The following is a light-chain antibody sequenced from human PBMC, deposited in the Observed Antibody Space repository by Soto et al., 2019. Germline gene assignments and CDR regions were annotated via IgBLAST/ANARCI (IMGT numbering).Light chain of an antibody. J-gene: IGKJ3*01. V-gene: IGKV3-20*01. CDR1: QSVSSSS. Sequence: EIVLTQSPGTLSLSPGERATLSCRASQSVSSSSLAWYQQKPGQAPRLLIYGASSRATGIPDRFSGSGSGTDFTLTISRLEPEDFAVYYCQQYGSSTLFTFGPGTKVDIK. CDR2: GAS. CDR3: QQYGSSTLFT.